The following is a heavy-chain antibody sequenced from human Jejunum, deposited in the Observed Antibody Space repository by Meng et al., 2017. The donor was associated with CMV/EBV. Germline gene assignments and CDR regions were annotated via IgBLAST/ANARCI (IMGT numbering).Heavy chain of an antibody. CDR2: ISWSGGAI. Sequence: FVDNAMPWVRQAHGKGLGWVSVISWSGGAIGYADTIKGRFTISKDNGKNTLYLQMNDLRPEDTAFYYCAKSTRGYYDTTGYFESWGQGTPVTVSS. D-gene: IGHD3-9*01. J-gene: IGHJ4*02. CDR3: AKSTRGYYDTTGYFES. CDR1: FVDNA. V-gene: IGHV3-9*01.